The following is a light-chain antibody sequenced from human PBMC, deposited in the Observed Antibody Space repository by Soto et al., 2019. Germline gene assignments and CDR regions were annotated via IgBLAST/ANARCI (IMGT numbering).Light chain of an antibody. CDR3: QQYGNSPPLT. CDR2: SAS. Sequence: EIVLTQSPGTLSLSPGERATLSCRASQSVSSHLAWYQQRPGQAPRLLIYSASSRATGIPDRFSGSGSGTDFTLTISRLEPEDFALYYCQQYGNSPPLTFGGGTKVEIK. J-gene: IGKJ4*01. V-gene: IGKV3-20*01. CDR1: QSVSSH.